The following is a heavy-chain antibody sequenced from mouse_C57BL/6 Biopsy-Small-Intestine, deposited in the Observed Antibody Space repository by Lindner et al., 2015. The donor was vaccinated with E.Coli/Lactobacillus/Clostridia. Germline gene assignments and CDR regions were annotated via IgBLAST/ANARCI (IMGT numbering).Heavy chain of an antibody. CDR2: INPGSGGT. CDR3: AKWGDGYSFDY. V-gene: IGHV1-54*01. D-gene: IGHD2-3*01. J-gene: IGHJ2*01. CDR1: GYAFTNYL. Sequence: VQLQESGAELVRPGTSVMVSCKASGYAFTNYLIEWVKQRPGQGLEWIGVINPGSGGTNYNEKFKGKATLTADKSSSTAYMQLSSLTSEDSAVYFCAKWGDGYSFDYWGQGTTLTVSS.